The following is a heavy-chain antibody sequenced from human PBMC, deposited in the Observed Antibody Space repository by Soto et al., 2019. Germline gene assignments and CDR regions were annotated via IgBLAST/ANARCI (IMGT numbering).Heavy chain of an antibody. V-gene: IGHV4-59*01. CDR3: ARLIRGHSGQDGTDYFDY. J-gene: IGHJ4*02. Sequence: SETLSLTCTVSGDSISSYYWSWIRQSPGKGLEWIGYIHASGSTDYNPSLRSRVTISLDTSKNQFSLKLSSVTAADTAVYYCARLIRGHSGQDGTDYFDYWGQGTLVTVSS. CDR1: GDSISSYY. CDR2: IHASGST. D-gene: IGHD5-12*01.